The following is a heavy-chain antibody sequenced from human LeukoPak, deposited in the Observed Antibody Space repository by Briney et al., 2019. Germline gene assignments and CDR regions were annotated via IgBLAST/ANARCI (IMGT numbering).Heavy chain of an antibody. Sequence: SETLSLTCTVSGGSISNYYWGWIRQPPGKGLEWIADIYYSGSTYYNPSLKSRVSISIDTSNNHFSLRLSSVTAADTALYYCARRRYYDSTGYLDWGQGTLVTVSS. V-gene: IGHV4-39*02. D-gene: IGHD3-22*01. CDR2: IYYSGST. CDR3: ARRRYYDSTGYLD. CDR1: GGSISNYY. J-gene: IGHJ1*01.